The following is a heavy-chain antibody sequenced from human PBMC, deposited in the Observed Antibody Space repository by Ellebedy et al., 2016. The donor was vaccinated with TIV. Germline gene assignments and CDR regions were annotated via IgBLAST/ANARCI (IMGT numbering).Heavy chain of an antibody. Sequence: AASVKASCKASGYTFTTNGISWARQAPGQGLEWMGWISVHNGNTNYAQKFQGRVTMTTDTFITTAYMELRSLRSDDTAFYYCARVKVGATGFDYWGQGTLVTVSS. D-gene: IGHD1-26*01. CDR1: GYTFTTNG. CDR2: ISVHNGNT. J-gene: IGHJ4*02. V-gene: IGHV1-18*04. CDR3: ARVKVGATGFDY.